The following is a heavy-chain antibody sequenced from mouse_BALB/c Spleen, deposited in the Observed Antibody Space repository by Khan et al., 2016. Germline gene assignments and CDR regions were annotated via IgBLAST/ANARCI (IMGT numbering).Heavy chain of an antibody. CDR1: DYSFTGYF. CDR2: INPYNGDT. CDR3: ARSGDYGTFAS. V-gene: IGHV1-20*02. D-gene: IGHD2-4*01. Sequence: VQLQQPGPELVKPGASVKISCKASDYSFTGYFMNWVMQSHGKSLEWFGRINPYNGDTFYNQKFKGKATLTVDRSSTTAHMDLRSLASEDSAVYYCARSGDYGTFASWGQGTLVTVSA. J-gene: IGHJ3*01.